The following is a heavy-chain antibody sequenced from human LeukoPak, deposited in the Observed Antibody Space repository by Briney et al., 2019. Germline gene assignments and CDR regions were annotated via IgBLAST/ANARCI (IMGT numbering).Heavy chain of an antibody. J-gene: IGHJ6*03. CDR2: ISSSGSTI. CDR3: ARVGGIVGASNRYYYYYMDV. D-gene: IGHD1-26*01. Sequence: GGSLRLSCAASGFTFSSYEMNWVRQAPGKGLEWVSYISSSGSTIYYADSVKGRFTISRDNAKNSLYLQMTSLRAEDTALYYCARVGGIVGASNRYYYYYMDVWGKGTTVTVSS. V-gene: IGHV3-48*03. CDR1: GFTFSSYE.